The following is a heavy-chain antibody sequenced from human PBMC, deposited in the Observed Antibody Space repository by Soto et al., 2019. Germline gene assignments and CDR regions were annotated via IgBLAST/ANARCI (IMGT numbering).Heavy chain of an antibody. J-gene: IGHJ4*02. CDR3: ASLRNYGDYGGASDY. Sequence: QVQLQQWGAGLLKPSETLSLTCAVYGGSFSGYYWSWIRQPPGKGLEWIGEINHSGSTNYNPSLKCRVTISVDTSKNQFSLKLSSVTAADTAVYYCASLRNYGDYGGASDYWGQGTLVTFSS. V-gene: IGHV4-34*01. CDR2: INHSGST. D-gene: IGHD4-17*01. CDR1: GGSFSGYY.